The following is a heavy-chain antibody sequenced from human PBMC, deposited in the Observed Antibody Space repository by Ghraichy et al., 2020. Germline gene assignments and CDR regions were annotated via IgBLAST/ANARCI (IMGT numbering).Heavy chain of an antibody. D-gene: IGHD1-26*01. Sequence: SQTLSLTCTVSGGSISSYYWNWIRQPPGRGLEWIGYIYYNGNTNYNPSLKSRVTISKDTSNNQFSLRLSSVTAGDTAVYYCARGLNSGHYYYYYYMDVWGKGTTVTVSS. V-gene: IGHV4-59*01. CDR2: IYYNGNT. CDR3: ARGLNSGHYYYYYYMDV. CDR1: GGSISSYY. J-gene: IGHJ6*03.